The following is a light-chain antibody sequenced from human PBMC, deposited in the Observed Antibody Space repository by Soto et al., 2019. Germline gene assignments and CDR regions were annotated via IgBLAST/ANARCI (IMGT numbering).Light chain of an antibody. CDR2: SNN. Sequence: QSLLTQPPSASGTPGQRVTISRSGSSSNIGSNTVNWYQQLPGTAPKLLIYSNNQRPSGVPDRFSGSKSGTSASLAISGLQSEDEADYYCAAWDDSLSGSYVFGTGTKVTVL. J-gene: IGLJ1*01. CDR1: SSNIGSNT. CDR3: AAWDDSLSGSYV. V-gene: IGLV1-44*01.